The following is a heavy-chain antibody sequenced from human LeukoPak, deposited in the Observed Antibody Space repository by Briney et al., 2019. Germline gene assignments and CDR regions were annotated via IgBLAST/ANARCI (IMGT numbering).Heavy chain of an antibody. V-gene: IGHV3-21*01. J-gene: IGHJ4*02. D-gene: IGHD3-22*01. CDR1: GFTFSSYS. CDR2: ISSSSSYI. CDR3: ARGPSYYYDSSGYQAYFDY. Sequence: GGSLRLSCAASGFTFSSYSMNWVRQAPGKGLEWVSSISSSSSYIYYADPVKGRFTISTDNAKNSLYLQMTSLRAEDTAVYYCARGPSYYYDSSGYQAYFDYWGQGTLVTVSS.